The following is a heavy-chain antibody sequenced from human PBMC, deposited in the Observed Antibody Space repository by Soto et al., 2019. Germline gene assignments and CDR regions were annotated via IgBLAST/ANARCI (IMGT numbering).Heavy chain of an antibody. Sequence: GSLRLSWAASGFTFSTYSMNWVRQAPGKGLEWVSSISDSSSYIYYADSVEGRFTISRDNAKNSLYLQMNSLRAEDTAVYYCARYDSSGYYWPYYYYGMDVWGQGTTVTVSS. CDR1: GFTFSTYS. V-gene: IGHV3-21*01. J-gene: IGHJ6*02. CDR2: ISDSSSYI. D-gene: IGHD3-22*01. CDR3: ARYDSSGYYWPYYYYGMDV.